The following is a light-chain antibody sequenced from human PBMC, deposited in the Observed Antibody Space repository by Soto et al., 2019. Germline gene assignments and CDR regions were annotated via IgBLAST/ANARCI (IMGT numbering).Light chain of an antibody. V-gene: IGLV2-14*03. Sequence: QSALTQPASVSGSXXQSITXXCTGTISDVGGYNFVSWYQQYPGKAPKLMICDVSNRPSGVSNRFSGSKSGNTASLTISGLQAEDEADYYCSSFTGSNYVFGTGTKLTVL. CDR1: ISDVGGYNF. J-gene: IGLJ1*01. CDR3: SSFTGSNYV. CDR2: DVS.